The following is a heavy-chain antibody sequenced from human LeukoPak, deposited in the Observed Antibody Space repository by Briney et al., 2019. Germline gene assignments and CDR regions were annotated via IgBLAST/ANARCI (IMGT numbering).Heavy chain of an antibody. Sequence: GGSLRLSCAASGFTFSSYGMHWVRQAPGKGLEWVAFIRCDGSNKYYADSVKGRFTISRDNSKNTLYLQMNSLRAEDTAVYYCAKDPNQLLYAQYNWFDPWGQGTLVTVSS. CDR3: AKDPNQLLYAQYNWFDP. V-gene: IGHV3-30*02. CDR2: IRCDGSNK. CDR1: GFTFSSYG. D-gene: IGHD2-2*02. J-gene: IGHJ5*02.